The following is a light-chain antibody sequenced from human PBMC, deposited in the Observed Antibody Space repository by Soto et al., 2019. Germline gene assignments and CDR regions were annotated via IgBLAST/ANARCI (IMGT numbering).Light chain of an antibody. V-gene: IGLV1-44*01. CDR3: AAWDGSLNGWV. Sequence: QAVVTQPPSASGTPGQRVTISCSGSRSNIGSGAVNWYQQLPGTAPKLLIYSNNQRPSGVPDRFSGSKSGTSASLAISGLQSDDETDYYCAAWDGSLNGWVFGGGTKLTVL. CDR1: RSNIGSGA. CDR2: SNN. J-gene: IGLJ3*02.